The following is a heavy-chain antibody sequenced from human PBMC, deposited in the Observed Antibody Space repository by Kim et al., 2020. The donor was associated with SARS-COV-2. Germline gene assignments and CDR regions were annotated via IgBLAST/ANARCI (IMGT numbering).Heavy chain of an antibody. Sequence: SETLSLTCTVSGGSISSSSYYWGWIRQPPGKGLEWIGSIYYSGSTYYNPSLKSRVTISVDTSKNQFSLKLSSVTAADTAVYYCARLSAVLRYFGWLFDPIDYWGQGTLVTVSS. V-gene: IGHV4-39*01. CDR1: GGSISSSSYY. J-gene: IGHJ4*02. CDR2: IYYSGST. CDR3: ARLSAVLRYFGWLFDPIDY. D-gene: IGHD3-9*01.